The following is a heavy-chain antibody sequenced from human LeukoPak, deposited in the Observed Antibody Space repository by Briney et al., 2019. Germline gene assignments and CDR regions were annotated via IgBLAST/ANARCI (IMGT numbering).Heavy chain of an antibody. J-gene: IGHJ4*02. V-gene: IGHV4-34*01. CDR1: GGSFSRYS. D-gene: IGHD6-13*01. CDR2: INHSGST. Sequence: PSETLSLTCAVYGGSFSRYSWSWIRQPPGKGLEWIGEINHSGSTNYNPSLKGRVTISVDTSKNQFSLKLRSVTAADTAVHYCARVVGKYSSSWYYWGQGTLVTVSS. CDR3: ARVVGKYSSSWYY.